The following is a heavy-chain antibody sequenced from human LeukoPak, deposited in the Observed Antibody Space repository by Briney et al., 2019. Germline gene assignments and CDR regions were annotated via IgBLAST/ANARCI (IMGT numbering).Heavy chain of an antibody. CDR1: GDSTRLVN. CDR2: LYYSGGT. V-gene: IGHV4-59*08. CDR3: AKFMTTGKTLGIASYVDY. Sequence: SETLSVTPAVPGDSTRLVNRCCGWQPPGKGLEWMGNLYYSGGTNYNPSLKCRVTLSVDTSKSQFSLKLNSVTAADTAVYYCAKFMTTGKTLGIASYVDYWGQGTLVTVSS. J-gene: IGHJ4*02. D-gene: IGHD4-17*01.